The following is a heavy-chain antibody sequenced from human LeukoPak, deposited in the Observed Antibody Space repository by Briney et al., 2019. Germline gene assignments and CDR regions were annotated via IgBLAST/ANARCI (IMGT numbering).Heavy chain of an antibody. D-gene: IGHD3-3*02. V-gene: IGHV4-39*01. Sequence: SETLSLTCIVSDGSISSSRDYWAWIRLPPGKGLEWIANIYYSGSTYYSPSLKSRVTMSVDTSKNQFSLKLSSVTAADTAVYYCARHIQIAFRVFRLGWIDPWGQGTLVTVSS. CDR3: ARHIQIAFRVFRLGWIDP. CDR2: IYYSGST. CDR1: DGSISSSRDY. J-gene: IGHJ5*02.